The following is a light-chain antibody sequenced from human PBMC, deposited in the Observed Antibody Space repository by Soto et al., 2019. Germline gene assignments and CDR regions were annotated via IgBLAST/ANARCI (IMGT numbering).Light chain of an antibody. V-gene: IGKV1-5*03. CDR1: QSISTW. J-gene: IGKJ5*01. CDR3: QQSYSTPSIT. CDR2: KAS. Sequence: DIQMTQSPSTLSASVGDRVTITCRSSQSISTWLAWYQQKPGKAPKLLIYKASTLKSGVPSRFSGSGSGTDFTLTISSLQPEDFATYYCQQSYSTPSITFGQGTRLEI.